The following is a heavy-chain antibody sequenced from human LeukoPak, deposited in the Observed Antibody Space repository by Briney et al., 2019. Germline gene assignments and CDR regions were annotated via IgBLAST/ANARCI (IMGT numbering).Heavy chain of an antibody. D-gene: IGHD6-13*01. CDR3: AASQGIAAAGTHAFYYHYYMDV. CDR1: GGSISSSSYY. CDR2: IYYSGST. J-gene: IGHJ6*03. Sequence: SETLSLTCTVSGGSISSSSYYWGWIRQPPGKGLEWIGSIYYSGSTYYNPSLKSRVTISVDTSKNQFSLKLSSVTAADTAVYYCAASQGIAAAGTHAFYYHYYMDVWGKGTTVTISS. V-gene: IGHV4-39*01.